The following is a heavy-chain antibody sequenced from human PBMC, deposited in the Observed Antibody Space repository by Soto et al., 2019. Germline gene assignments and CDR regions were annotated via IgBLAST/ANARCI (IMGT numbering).Heavy chain of an antibody. CDR2: IDWDDDK. V-gene: IGHV2-70*04. J-gene: IGHJ4*02. D-gene: IGHD5-12*01. Sequence: SGTTLVNPTHTLAVTCTFSGFSLKTTGMRVNWLRQPPGKAPEWLARIDWDDDKFYRTPLKSRLTISKDTSKNQVVLKMTNMDPMDTDTYYCAVDIVITIMVEYYDHWGQGPLVTVSS. CDR1: GFSLKTTGMR. CDR3: AVDIVITIMVEYYDH.